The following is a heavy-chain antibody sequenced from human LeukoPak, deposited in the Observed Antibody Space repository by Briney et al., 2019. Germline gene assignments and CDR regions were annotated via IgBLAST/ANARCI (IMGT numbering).Heavy chain of an antibody. CDR3: AKDRLVGATLYYFDY. CDR2: ISSSSSYT. V-gene: IGHV3-11*06. Sequence: GGSLRLSCAASGFTFSDYYMSWIRQAPGKGLEWVSYISSSSSYTNYADSVKGRFTISRDNAKNSLYLQMDSLRAEDTAVYYCAKDRLVGATLYYFDYWGQGTLVTVSS. D-gene: IGHD1-26*01. CDR1: GFTFSDYY. J-gene: IGHJ4*02.